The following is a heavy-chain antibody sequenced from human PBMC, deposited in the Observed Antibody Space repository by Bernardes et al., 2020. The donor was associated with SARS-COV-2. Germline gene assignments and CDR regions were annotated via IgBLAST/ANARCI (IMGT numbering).Heavy chain of an antibody. D-gene: IGHD4-4*01. CDR3: AANFAYSMGV. J-gene: IGHJ4*01. CDR2: IFPGGNT. Sequence: SETLSLTCDVSGGSLSTVGWWSWVRQSPRKGLEWIGEIFPGGNTNYNPSLKSRVTILADKSKSQFSLTLNSVTAADTAVYYCAANFAYSMGVWGHGTLVTVSS. V-gene: IGHV4-4*02. CDR1: GGSLSTVGW.